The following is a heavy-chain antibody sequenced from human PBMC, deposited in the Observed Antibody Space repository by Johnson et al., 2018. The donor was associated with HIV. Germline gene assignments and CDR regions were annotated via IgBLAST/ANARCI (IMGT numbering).Heavy chain of an antibody. CDR3: AKVVGSSYLRGDAFDI. V-gene: IGHV3-43D*03. Sequence: LVESGGVVVQPGGSLRLSCAASGFTFDDYAMHWVRQAPGKGLEWVSLISWDGGSTYYADSVKGRFTISRDNAKNSLYLQMNSLRAEDTALYYCAKVVGSSYLRGDAFDIWGQGTMVTVSS. D-gene: IGHD6-6*01. CDR1: GFTFDDYA. CDR2: ISWDGGST. J-gene: IGHJ3*02.